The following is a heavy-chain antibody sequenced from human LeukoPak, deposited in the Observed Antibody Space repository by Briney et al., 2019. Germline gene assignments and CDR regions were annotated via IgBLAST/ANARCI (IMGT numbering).Heavy chain of an antibody. CDR3: ARYYSGSYLP. V-gene: IGHV1-18*01. CDR1: GYTFTSYG. J-gene: IGHJ5*02. CDR2: ISAYNGNT. Sequence: ASVKVSCKASGYTFTSYGISWVRQAPGQGLEWMGWISAYNGNTNYAQKPQGRVTITRDTSASTAYMELSSLRSEDTAVYYCARYYSGSYLPWGQGTLVTVSS. D-gene: IGHD1-26*01.